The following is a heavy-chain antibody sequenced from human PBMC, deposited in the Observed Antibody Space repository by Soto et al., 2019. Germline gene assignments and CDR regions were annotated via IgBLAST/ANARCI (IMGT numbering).Heavy chain of an antibody. Sequence: SETLSLTCTVSGGSLGSSGYYWGWIRQSPGKGLEWIGNIYYSGNTFYNPSLKSRVTISVDTSKNQIYLHLSAVTAADTAIFYCASIAAPGTTHFDFWGQGTLVTVPS. J-gene: IGHJ4*02. CDR3: ASIAAPGTTHFDF. CDR1: GGSLGSSGYY. V-gene: IGHV4-39*01. CDR2: IYYSGNT. D-gene: IGHD6-13*01.